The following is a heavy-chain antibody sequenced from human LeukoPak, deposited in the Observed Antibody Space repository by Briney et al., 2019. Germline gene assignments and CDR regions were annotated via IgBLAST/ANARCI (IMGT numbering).Heavy chain of an antibody. Sequence: GGSLRLSCAGSGFTFSNYGMHWVRQAPGKGPEGVAVISYDGTNKYYADSVKGRFTISRDNSKNTVYLQMNSLRAEDTAVYYCAREGRYDFWSGYYTVADYWGQGTLVTVSS. V-gene: IGHV3-30*03. J-gene: IGHJ4*02. CDR2: ISYDGTNK. CDR3: AREGRYDFWSGYYTVADY. D-gene: IGHD3-3*01. CDR1: GFTFSNYG.